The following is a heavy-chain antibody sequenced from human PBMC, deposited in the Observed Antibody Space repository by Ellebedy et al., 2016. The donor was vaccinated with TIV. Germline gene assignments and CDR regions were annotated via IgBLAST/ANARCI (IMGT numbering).Heavy chain of an antibody. CDR3: ARVGKAMVVNWFDP. J-gene: IGHJ5*02. Sequence: SETLSLXXAVSGGSISSINWWCWVRLHPGKGLEWIGEIYHRGSTNYNPSLKSRATISVDKSKTQFSLKLSYVTAADTAVSYCARVGKAMVVNWFDPWGQGTLVTVSS. CDR1: GGSISSINW. CDR2: IYHRGST. V-gene: IGHV4-4*02. D-gene: IGHD5-18*01.